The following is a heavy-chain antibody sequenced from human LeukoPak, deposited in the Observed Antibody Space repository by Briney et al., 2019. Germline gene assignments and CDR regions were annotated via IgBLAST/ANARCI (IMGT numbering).Heavy chain of an antibody. V-gene: IGHV3-43*02. Sequence: VGSLRLSCAASGFTFDDYAMHWVRQAPGKGLEWVSLISGDGGSTYYADSVKGRFTISRDNSKNSLYLQMNSLRTEDTALYYCAKDFSSGTYYPYYYYGMDVWGQGTTVTVSS. J-gene: IGHJ6*02. CDR1: GFTFDDYA. CDR3: AKDFSSGTYYPYYYYGMDV. CDR2: ISGDGGST. D-gene: IGHD3-10*01.